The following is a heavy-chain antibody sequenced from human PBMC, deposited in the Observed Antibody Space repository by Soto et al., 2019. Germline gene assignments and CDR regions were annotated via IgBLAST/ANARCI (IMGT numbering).Heavy chain of an antibody. Sequence: QVQLVQSGAEVKQPGSSVQVSCTISGGTFDSFTISWVRQAPGQGFEWMGGIIPVSGVPSYSRHFQGRITITADASTRTAYMDLSGLKFEDTAVYFCARDSRTATLDFWGQGTLVSVS. CDR2: IIPVSGVP. D-gene: IGHD2-2*01. CDR3: ARDSRTATLDF. V-gene: IGHV1-69*01. J-gene: IGHJ4*02. CDR1: GGTFDSFT.